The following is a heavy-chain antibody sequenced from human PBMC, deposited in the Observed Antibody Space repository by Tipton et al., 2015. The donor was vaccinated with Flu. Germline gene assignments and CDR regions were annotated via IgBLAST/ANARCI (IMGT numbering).Heavy chain of an antibody. D-gene: IGHD4-11*01. J-gene: IGHJ5*02. CDR1: GDSIGSGYF. Sequence: TLSLTCSVSGDSIGSGYFWGWIRQPPGKGLEWIGNVHRTGGPYYNPSLRSRVIMTVDGAKNQFSLRLTSVTATDTAVYYCVRRDYSNYVSEPKNWFDPWGPGTLVTVSS. CDR2: VHRTGGP. CDR3: VRRDYSNYVSEPKNWFDP. V-gene: IGHV4-38-2*01.